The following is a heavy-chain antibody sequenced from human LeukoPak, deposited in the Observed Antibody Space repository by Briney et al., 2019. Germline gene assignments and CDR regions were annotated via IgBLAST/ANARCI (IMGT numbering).Heavy chain of an antibody. Sequence: GGSLRLSCAASGFTFDDYAMHWVRQAPGKGPEWVSSISWNSGIIGYADSVKGRFTISRDNAKHSLYLQMNSLRAEDTALYYCAKDYGSGSLSSYYFDYWGQGTLVTVSS. J-gene: IGHJ4*02. D-gene: IGHD3-10*01. CDR2: ISWNSGII. CDR1: GFTFDDYA. CDR3: AKDYGSGSLSSYYFDY. V-gene: IGHV3-9*01.